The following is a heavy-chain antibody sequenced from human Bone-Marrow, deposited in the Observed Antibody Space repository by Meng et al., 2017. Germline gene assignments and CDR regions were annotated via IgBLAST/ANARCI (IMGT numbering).Heavy chain of an antibody. CDR2: IDPKSGDT. CDR3: ARDEDISAAGKLFGDY. V-gene: IGHV1-2*06. CDR1: GSSVPDYW. Sequence: QLLKAGPEGKKPGAPANVSSKPPGSSVPDYWLYWVRRAPGQRREWMGRIDPKSGDTHYSQRFQGRVTMTGDTSISTAYMELIGLRSDDTAMYYCARDEDISAAGKLFGDYWGQGTLVTVSS. J-gene: IGHJ4*02. D-gene: IGHD6-13*01.